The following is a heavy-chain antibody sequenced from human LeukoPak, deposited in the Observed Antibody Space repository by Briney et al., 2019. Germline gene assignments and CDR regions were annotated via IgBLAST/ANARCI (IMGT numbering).Heavy chain of an antibody. J-gene: IGHJ5*02. V-gene: IGHV3-9*01. D-gene: IGHD2-2*01. CDR1: GFTFDDYA. Sequence: GGSLRLSCAASGFTFDDYAMHWVRQAPGKGLEWVSGISWNSGSIGYADSVKGRFTISRDNAKNSLYLQMNSLRAEDTAVYYCAKDDIVVVPAARFDPWGQGTLVTVSS. CDR2: ISWNSGSI. CDR3: AKDDIVVVPAARFDP.